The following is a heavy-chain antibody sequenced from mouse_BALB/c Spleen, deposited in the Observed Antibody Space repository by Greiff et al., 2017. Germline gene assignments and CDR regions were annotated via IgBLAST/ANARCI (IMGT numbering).Heavy chain of an antibody. J-gene: IGHJ3*01. CDR3: ARRGYDGAWFAY. D-gene: IGHD2-14*01. Sequence: EVQRVESGGGLVKLGGSLKLSCAASGFTFSSYYMSWVRQTPEKRLELVAAINSNGGSTYYPDTVKGRFTISRDNAKNTLYLQMSSLKSEDTALYYCARRGYDGAWFAYWGQGTLVTVSA. CDR1: GFTFSSYY. V-gene: IGHV5-6-2*01. CDR2: INSNGGST.